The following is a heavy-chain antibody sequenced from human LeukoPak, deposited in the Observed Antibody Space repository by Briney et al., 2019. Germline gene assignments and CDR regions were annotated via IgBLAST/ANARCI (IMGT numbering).Heavy chain of an antibody. V-gene: IGHV4-30-2*01. CDR3: ARGITGTFDY. CDR2: IYHSGST. J-gene: IGHJ4*02. D-gene: IGHD1-7*01. Sequence: SQTLSLTCTVSGGSISSGDYYWSWIRQPPGKGLEWIGYIYHSGSTYYNPSLKSRVTISVDRSKNQFSLKLSSVTAADTAVYYCARGITGTFDYWGQGTLVTVSS. CDR1: GGSISSGDYY.